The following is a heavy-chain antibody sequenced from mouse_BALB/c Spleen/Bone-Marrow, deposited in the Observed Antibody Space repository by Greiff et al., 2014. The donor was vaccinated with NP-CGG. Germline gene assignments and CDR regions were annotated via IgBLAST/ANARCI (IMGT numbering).Heavy chain of an antibody. D-gene: IGHD1-1*01. CDR1: GYTFTSYW. CDR3: AREGDYYGSSTYYAMDY. J-gene: IGHJ4*01. V-gene: IGHV1-87*01. CDR2: IYPGDGDT. Sequence: VQLQQSGAELARPGASVKLSCKASGYTFTSYWMQWVKQRPGQGLEWIGDIYPGDGDTRYTQKFKGKATLTAEKSSGTAYMQLSSLASEDSAVYYCAREGDYYGSSTYYAMDYWGQGTSVTVSS.